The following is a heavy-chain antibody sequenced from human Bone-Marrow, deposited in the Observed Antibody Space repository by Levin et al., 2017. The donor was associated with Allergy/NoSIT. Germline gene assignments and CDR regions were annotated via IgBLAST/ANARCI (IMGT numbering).Heavy chain of an antibody. Sequence: GESLKISCAASGFTVSRHYMSWVRQAPGKGLEWVSLIYSGGDTQYADSVKGRFTISRDNSKNTPYLQMNSLRVDDTAGYYCARDGPGTATGTPWGQGTLVTVSS. V-gene: IGHV3-66*01. CDR3: ARDGPGTATGTP. CDR2: IYSGGDT. D-gene: IGHD1-7*01. J-gene: IGHJ4*02. CDR1: GFTVSRHY.